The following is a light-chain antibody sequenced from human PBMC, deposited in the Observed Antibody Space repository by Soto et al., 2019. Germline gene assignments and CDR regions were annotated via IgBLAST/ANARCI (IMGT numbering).Light chain of an antibody. CDR3: QQYGSPIT. CDR2: SAS. J-gene: IGKJ5*01. Sequence: EIVMTHSPVTLAVSPWERATLSCTASQSVNNNVAWYQQKPGHTPRLLIYSASLGATGIPDRFSGSGAWTDFALTISRLEPEDFAVFYFQQYGSPITFGQRTRLEIK. V-gene: IGKV3-20*01. CDR1: QSVNNN.